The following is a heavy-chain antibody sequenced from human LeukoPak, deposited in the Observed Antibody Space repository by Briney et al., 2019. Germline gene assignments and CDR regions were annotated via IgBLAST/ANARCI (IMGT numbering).Heavy chain of an antibody. CDR1: GFTFSSYS. J-gene: IGHJ6*03. V-gene: IGHV3-21*01. Sequence: PGGSLRLSCAASGFTFSSYSMNWVRQAPGRGLEGVSSISSSSSYIYYADSVKGRFTISRDNAKNSPYLQMNSLRAEDTAVYYCARANDSYYYYYMDVWGKGTTVTISS. D-gene: IGHD3-22*01. CDR3: ARANDSYYYYYMDV. CDR2: ISSSSSYI.